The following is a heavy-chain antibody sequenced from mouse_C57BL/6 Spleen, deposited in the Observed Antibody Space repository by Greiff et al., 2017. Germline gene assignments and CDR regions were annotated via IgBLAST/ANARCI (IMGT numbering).Heavy chain of an antibody. J-gene: IGHJ4*01. V-gene: IGHV5-6*01. CDR2: ISSGGSYT. D-gene: IGHD4-1*01. CDR1: GFTFSSYG. CDR3: ARLGRPDYYAMDY. Sequence: EVHLVESGGDLVKPGGSLKLSCAASGFTFSSYGMSWVRQTPDKRLEWVATISSGGSYTYYPDSVKGRFTISRDNAKNTLYLQMSSLKSEHTAMYYCARLGRPDYYAMDYWGQGTSVTVSS.